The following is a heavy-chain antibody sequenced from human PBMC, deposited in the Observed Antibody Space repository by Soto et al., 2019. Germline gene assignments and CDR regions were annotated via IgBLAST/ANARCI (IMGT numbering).Heavy chain of an antibody. Sequence: SETLSLTCAVSGGSISSGGYSWSWIRQPPGKGLECIGYIYHSVSTYYNPSLKSRVTISVDRSKNQFSLKLNSVTAADTAVYYCARGPPLDYWGQGTLVTVSS. V-gene: IGHV4-30-2*01. CDR1: GGSISSGGYS. CDR2: IYHSVST. J-gene: IGHJ4*02. CDR3: ARGPPLDY.